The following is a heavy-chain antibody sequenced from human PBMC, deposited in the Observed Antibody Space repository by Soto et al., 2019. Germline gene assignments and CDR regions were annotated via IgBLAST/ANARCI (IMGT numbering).Heavy chain of an antibody. V-gene: IGHV3-13*01. CDR3: ARARTTPSTDFWSGYYTGIYYYYYMDV. Sequence: PGGSLRLSCAASGFAFSSYDMHWVRQATGKGLEWVSAIGTAGDTYYPGSVKGRFTISRENAKNSLYLQMNSLRAGDTAVYYCARARTTPSTDFWSGYYTGIYYYYYMDVWGQGTTVPVSS. CDR1: GFAFSSYD. J-gene: IGHJ6*03. CDR2: IGTAGDT. D-gene: IGHD3-3*01.